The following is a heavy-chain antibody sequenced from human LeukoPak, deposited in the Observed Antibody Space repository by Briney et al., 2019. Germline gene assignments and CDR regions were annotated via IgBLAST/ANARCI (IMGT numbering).Heavy chain of an antibody. CDR1: GDSFSNYY. J-gene: IGHJ4*02. D-gene: IGHD5-18*01. V-gene: IGHV4-4*07. Sequence: SETLSLTCNVSGDSFSNYYWSWIRQPAGRGLEWIGSIYGSGGSNYNPSLKSRVSISVDKSKNRFSLNLTSVTAADTAVYYCAREAETYSSGFYYDQWGQGTLVTVSS. CDR2: IYGSGGS. CDR3: AREAETYSSGFYYDQ.